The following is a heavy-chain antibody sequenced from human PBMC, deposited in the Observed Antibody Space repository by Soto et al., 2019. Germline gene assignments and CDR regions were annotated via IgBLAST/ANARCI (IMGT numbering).Heavy chain of an antibody. CDR2: IWYDGSNK. CDR1: GFTFSSYG. CDR3: ARDPGIAVAGRTGEYFQH. D-gene: IGHD6-19*01. V-gene: IGHV3-33*01. J-gene: IGHJ1*01. Sequence: GGSLRLSCAASGFTFSSYGMHWVRQAPGKGLEWVAVIWYDGSNKYYADSVKGRFTISRDNSKNTLYLQMNSLRAEDTAVYYCARDPGIAVAGRTGEYFQHWGQGTLVTVSS.